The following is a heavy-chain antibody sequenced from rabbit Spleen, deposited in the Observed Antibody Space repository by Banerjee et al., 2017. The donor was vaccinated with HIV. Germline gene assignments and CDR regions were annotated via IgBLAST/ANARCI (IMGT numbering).Heavy chain of an antibody. D-gene: IGHD1-1*01. CDR1: GFDFSSDA. V-gene: IGHV1S47*01. Sequence: QEQLEESGGDLVKPEGSLTLTCKASGFDFSSDAMCWVRQAPGKGPEWIACIYNGDDTTYYASWVHGRFTISKASSTTVTLQMTSLTAADTATYFCARDSAAWNSGSYAFNLWGQGTLVTVS. CDR3: ARDSAAWNSGSYAFNL. J-gene: IGHJ4*01. CDR2: IYNGDDTT.